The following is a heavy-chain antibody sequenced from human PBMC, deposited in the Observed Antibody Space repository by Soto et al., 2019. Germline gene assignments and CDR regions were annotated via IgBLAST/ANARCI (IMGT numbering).Heavy chain of an antibody. CDR3: ARAWYSSGWTD. V-gene: IGHV4-59*01. Sequence: SETLSLTCTVSGGSISSYYWSWIRQPPGKGLEWIGYIYYSGSTNYNPSLKSRVTISVDTSKNQFSLKLSSVTAADTAVYYCARAWYSSGWTDWGQGTLVTVSS. CDR2: IYYSGST. CDR1: GGSISSYY. J-gene: IGHJ4*02. D-gene: IGHD6-19*01.